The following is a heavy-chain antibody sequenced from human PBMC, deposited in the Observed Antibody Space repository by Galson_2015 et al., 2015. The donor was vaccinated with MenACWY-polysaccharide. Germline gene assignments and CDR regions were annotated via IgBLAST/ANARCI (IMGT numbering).Heavy chain of an antibody. D-gene: IGHD2-2*01. CDR2: IKEDGSEK. CDR1: GFTFSSYW. CDR3: ATNRGYDSFDH. V-gene: IGHV3-7*03. J-gene: IGHJ4*02. Sequence: SLRLSCAASGFTFSSYWMSWVRQAPGKGLEWVADIKEDGSEKYYVDSVKGRFTSSRDNAKNSVYLQMNSLRAEDTAIYYCATNRGYDSFDHWGQGALVIVSS.